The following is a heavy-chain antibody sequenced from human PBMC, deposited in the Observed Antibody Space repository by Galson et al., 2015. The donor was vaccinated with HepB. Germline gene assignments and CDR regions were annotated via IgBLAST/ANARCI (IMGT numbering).Heavy chain of an antibody. CDR1: GFTFSSYD. Sequence: SLRLSCAASGFTFSSYDMHWVRQATGEGLEWVSAIGTAGDTYYPGSVKGRFTISRENAKNSLYLQMNSLRAGDTAVYYCARGPTVTSYYYYYGMDVWGQGTTVTVSS. D-gene: IGHD4-17*01. J-gene: IGHJ6*02. CDR3: ARGPTVTSYYYYYGMDV. V-gene: IGHV3-13*01. CDR2: IGTAGDT.